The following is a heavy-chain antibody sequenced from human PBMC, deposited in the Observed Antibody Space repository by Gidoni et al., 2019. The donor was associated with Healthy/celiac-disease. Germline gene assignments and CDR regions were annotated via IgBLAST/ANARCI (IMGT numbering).Heavy chain of an antibody. J-gene: IGHJ3*02. Sequence: EVQLLESGGGLVQPGGSLRLSCAASGFTFSSYAMSWVRQAPGKGLEWVSAISGSGGSTYYADAGKGRFTISRDNSKNTLYLQMNSLRAEDTAVYYCAKSRGGLGNSDAFDIWGQGTMVTVSS. CDR2: ISGSGGST. CDR3: AKSRGGLGNSDAFDI. CDR1: GFTFSSYA. V-gene: IGHV3-23*01. D-gene: IGHD3-16*01.